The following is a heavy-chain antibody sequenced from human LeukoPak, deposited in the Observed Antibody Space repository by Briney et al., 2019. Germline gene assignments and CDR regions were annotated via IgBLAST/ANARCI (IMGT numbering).Heavy chain of an antibody. V-gene: IGHV3-21*06. D-gene: IGHD5-24*01. CDR2: ISSSSRHM. J-gene: IGHJ4*02. CDR1: GFTFSSDS. Sequence: PGGSLRLSCAASGFTFSSDSMNWVRQAPGKGLEWVSFISSSSRHMYYADSVKGRFTISRDNAKNSLYLQMNSLRAEDTAVYYCARARDGYNSCFDYWGQGTLVTVSS. CDR3: ARARDGYNSCFDY.